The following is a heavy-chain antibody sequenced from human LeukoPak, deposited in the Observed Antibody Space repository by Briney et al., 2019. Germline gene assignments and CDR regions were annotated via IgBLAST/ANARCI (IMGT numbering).Heavy chain of an antibody. V-gene: IGHV3-21*04. J-gene: IGHJ3*02. CDR3: ARERFGEFSDAFDI. CDR1: GFTFSSYS. CDR2: ISSSSSYI. D-gene: IGHD3-10*01. Sequence: PGGSLRLSCAASGFTFSSYSMNWVRQAPGKGLEWVSSISSSSSYIYYADSVKGRFTISRDNSKNTLYLQMNSLRAEDTAVYYCARERFGEFSDAFDIWGQGTMVTVSS.